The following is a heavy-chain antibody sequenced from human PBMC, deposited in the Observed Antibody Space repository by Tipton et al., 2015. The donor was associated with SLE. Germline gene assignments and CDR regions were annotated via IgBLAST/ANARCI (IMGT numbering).Heavy chain of an antibody. Sequence: TLSLTCTVSGGSIRSYYWSWIRQPPGKGLEWIGEINHSGSTNYNPSLKSRVTMSVDTSKNQFSLKLSSVTAADTAVYHCARSDYGDWYFALWGRGTLVTVSS. V-gene: IGHV4-34*01. CDR1: GGSIRSYY. J-gene: IGHJ2*01. CDR2: INHSGST. CDR3: ARSDYGDWYFAL. D-gene: IGHD4-17*01.